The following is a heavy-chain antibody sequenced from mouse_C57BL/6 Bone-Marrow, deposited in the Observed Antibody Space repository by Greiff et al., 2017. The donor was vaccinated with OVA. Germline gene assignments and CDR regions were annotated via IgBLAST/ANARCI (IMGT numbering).Heavy chain of an antibody. CDR1: GFTFSDYG. D-gene: IGHD1-1*01. V-gene: IGHV5-15*04. CDR3: AREGYYGSSYDYAMDY. CDR2: ISNLAYSI. Sequence: EVKLEESGGGLVQPGGSLKLSCAASGFTFSDYGMAWVRQAPRKGPEWVAFISNLAYSIYYADTVTGRFTISRENAKNTLYLEMSSLRSEDTAMYYCAREGYYGSSYDYAMDYWGQGTSVTVSS. J-gene: IGHJ4*01.